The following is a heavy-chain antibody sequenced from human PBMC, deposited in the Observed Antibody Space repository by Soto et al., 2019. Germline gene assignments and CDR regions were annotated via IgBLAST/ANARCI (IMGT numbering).Heavy chain of an antibody. CDR2: TYYRSKWYN. CDR1: GDSVSSTSAA. Sequence: PSQTLSLTCAISGDSVSSTSAAWNWIRQSPSRGLEWLGRTYYRSKWYNDYAVSVKSRITINPDTSNNQFSLHLNSVTPEDTAVYYCARDGYVWGSYRYFDYWGQGTLVTVSS. CDR3: ARDGYVWGSYRYFDY. D-gene: IGHD3-16*02. V-gene: IGHV6-1*01. J-gene: IGHJ4*02.